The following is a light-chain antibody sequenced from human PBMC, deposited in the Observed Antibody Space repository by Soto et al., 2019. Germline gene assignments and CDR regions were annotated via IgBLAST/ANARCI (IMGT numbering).Light chain of an antibody. V-gene: IGKV3-20*01. CDR3: QQFCSSPWT. Sequence: EIVLTQTPGTLSLSPGERATLSCRASQSVGTPYLAWYQQKPGQAPRLLVYVASSRATGIPHRFSGSGSGTDFTLTISRLEPEDFAVYYCQQFCSSPWTFGQGTKVEIK. CDR1: QSVGTPY. J-gene: IGKJ1*01. CDR2: VAS.